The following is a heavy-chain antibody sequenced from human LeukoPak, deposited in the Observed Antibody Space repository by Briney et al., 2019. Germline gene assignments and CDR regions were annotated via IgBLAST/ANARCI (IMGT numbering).Heavy chain of an antibody. V-gene: IGHV4-34*01. CDR1: GGSFSGYY. J-gene: IGHJ3*02. CDR3: ARSRTVVIGAFDI. D-gene: IGHD3-22*01. CDR2: INHSGST. Sequence: SETLSLTCAVYGGSFSGYYWSWIRQPPGKGLEWIGEINHSGSTNYNPSLKSRVTISVDTSKNQFSLKLSSVTAADTAVYYCARSRTVVIGAFDIWGQGTMVTVSS.